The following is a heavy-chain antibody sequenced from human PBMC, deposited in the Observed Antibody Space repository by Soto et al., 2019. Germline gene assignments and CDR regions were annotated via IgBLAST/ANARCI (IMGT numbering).Heavy chain of an antibody. CDR2: IYYSGST. D-gene: IGHD6-6*01. CDR1: GGYISSGGYY. CDR3: ARGIAARRKGMDV. V-gene: IGHV4-31*03. J-gene: IGHJ6*02. Sequence: SETLSLTCPVSGGYISSGGYYWSWIRQHPGKGLEWIGYIYYSGSTYYNPSLKSRVTISVDTSKNQFSLKLSSVTAADTAVYYCARGIAARRKGMDVWGQGTTVTVSS.